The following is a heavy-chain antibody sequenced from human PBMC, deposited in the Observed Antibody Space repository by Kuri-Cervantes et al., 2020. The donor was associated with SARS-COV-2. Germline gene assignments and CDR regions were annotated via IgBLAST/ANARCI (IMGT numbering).Heavy chain of an antibody. CDR3: ATDYHSNYLNPDSFDI. CDR2: FDPEDGET. V-gene: IGHV1-24*01. Sequence: ASVKVSCKVSGYTLTGLSMHWVRQAPGKGLEWMGGFDPEDGETIYAQKFQGRVTMTEDTSTDTAYMELSSLRSEDTAVYYCATDYHSNYLNPDSFDIWGQGTMVTVSS. D-gene: IGHD4-11*01. CDR1: GYTLTGLS. J-gene: IGHJ3*02.